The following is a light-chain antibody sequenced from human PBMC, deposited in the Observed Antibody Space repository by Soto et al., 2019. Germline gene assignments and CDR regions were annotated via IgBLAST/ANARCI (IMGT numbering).Light chain of an antibody. CDR2: SNN. Sequence: QAVVTQPPSASGTPGQRVTISCSGSSSNIGRNYVCWYHQLPGAAPRLLIYSNNQRPSGVPDRFSGSKSGTSASLSISGLRSEDEADYYCAAWDDSLLSVVFGGGTKLTVL. CDR3: AAWDDSLLSVV. J-gene: IGLJ2*01. CDR1: SSNIGRNY. V-gene: IGLV1-47*01.